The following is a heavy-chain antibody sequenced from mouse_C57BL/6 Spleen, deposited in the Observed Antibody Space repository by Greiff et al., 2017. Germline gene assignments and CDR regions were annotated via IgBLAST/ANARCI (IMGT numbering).Heavy chain of an antibody. Sequence: VKLQQSGPELVKPGASVKLSCKASGYTLTSYDINWVKQRPGQGLEWIGWIYPRDGSTKYNEKFKGKATLTVDTSSSTAYMELHSLTSEDSAVYFCARGGYDYNWYFDVWGTGTTVTVSS. CDR3: ARGGYDYNWYFDV. CDR1: GYTLTSYD. D-gene: IGHD2-4*01. CDR2: IYPRDGST. J-gene: IGHJ1*03. V-gene: IGHV1-85*01.